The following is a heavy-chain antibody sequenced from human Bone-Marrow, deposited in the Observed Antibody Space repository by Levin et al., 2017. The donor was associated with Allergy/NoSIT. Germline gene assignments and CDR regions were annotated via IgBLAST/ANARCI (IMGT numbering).Heavy chain of an antibody. CDR2: ISSSGSTI. Sequence: PGGSLRLSCAASGFTFSDYYMSWIRQAPGKGLEWVSYISSSGSTIYYADSVKGRFTISRDNAKNSLYLQMNSLRAEDTAVYYCARGSRRDGYRRYYYYGMDVWGQGTTVTVSS. J-gene: IGHJ6*02. CDR3: ARGSRRDGYRRYYYYGMDV. D-gene: IGHD5-24*01. CDR1: GFTFSDYY. V-gene: IGHV3-11*01.